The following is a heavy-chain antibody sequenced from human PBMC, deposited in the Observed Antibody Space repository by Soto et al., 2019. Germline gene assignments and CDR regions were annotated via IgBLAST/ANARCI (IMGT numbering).Heavy chain of an antibody. CDR3: ASAYDYCSSTSCPLDY. D-gene: IGHD2-2*01. CDR1: GFTFSDYY. J-gene: IGHJ4*02. V-gene: IGHV3-11*01. Sequence: GGSLRLSCAASGFTFSDYYMSWIRQAPGKGLEWVSYISSSGSTIYYADSVKGRFTISRDNAKNSLYLQMNSLRAEDTAVYYCASAYDYCSSTSCPLDYWGQGTLVTVSS. CDR2: ISSSGSTI.